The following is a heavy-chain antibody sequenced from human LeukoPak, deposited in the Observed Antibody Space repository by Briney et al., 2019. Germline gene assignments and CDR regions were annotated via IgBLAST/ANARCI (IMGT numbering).Heavy chain of an antibody. CDR3: ANLPTPGYSSSWYVFGGNY. CDR1: GFTFSSYA. D-gene: IGHD6-13*01. J-gene: IGHJ4*02. CDR2: ISPSGDRT. Sequence: PGGSLRLSYAASGFTFSSYAMSWVRQAPGKGLEWVSFISPSGDRTSNADSVEGRFTISRDNTRNTLYLQMNSLRAEDTAVYYCANLPTPGYSSSWYVFGGNYWGQGTLVTVSS. V-gene: IGHV3-23*01.